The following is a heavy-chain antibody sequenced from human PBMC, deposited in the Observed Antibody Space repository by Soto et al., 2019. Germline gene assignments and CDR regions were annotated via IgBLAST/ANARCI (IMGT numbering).Heavy chain of an antibody. V-gene: IGHV4-4*07. D-gene: IGHD3-3*01. Sequence: SETLSLTCTLSGGSISNYYCNWIRQPAGKGLEWIGRIDTSGSTNYNPSLKSRVTMSVDTSKQEFSLKLSSVTAADTALYYCARGGQDFWSGPFDYWGRGALVTVSS. CDR3: ARGGQDFWSGPFDY. J-gene: IGHJ4*01. CDR1: GGSISNYY. CDR2: IDTSGST.